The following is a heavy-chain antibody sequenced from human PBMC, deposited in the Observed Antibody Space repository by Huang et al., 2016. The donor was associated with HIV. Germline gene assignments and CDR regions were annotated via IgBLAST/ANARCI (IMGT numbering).Heavy chain of an antibody. J-gene: IGHJ4*02. CDR2: IRNDGMKK. CDR3: ARGDYYDSSGYHPGYFDY. Sequence: VQLIESGGGVVQHGKSLRLSCATSGFILSNDGMHWVRQAPGKGLKWGAFIRNDGMKKNYADSVRGRFTVGRDNGNNTLFLQMRSLGVDDTAVYYCARGDYYDSSGYHPGYFDYWGQGILVTVSS. D-gene: IGHD3-22*01. V-gene: IGHV3-33*04. CDR1: GFILSNDG.